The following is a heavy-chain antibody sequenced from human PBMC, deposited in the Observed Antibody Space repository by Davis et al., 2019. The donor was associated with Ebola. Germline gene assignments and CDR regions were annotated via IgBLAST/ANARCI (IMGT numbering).Heavy chain of an antibody. Sequence: GGSLRLSCAASGFTFSSYSMNWVRQAPGKGLEWVSYISSSSSTIYYADSVKGRFTISRDNAKNSLYLQMNSLRDEDTAVYYCARDRYRSSWGGAYFDSWGQGTLVTVSS. CDR1: GFTFSSYS. CDR3: ARDRYRSSWGGAYFDS. D-gene: IGHD6-13*01. J-gene: IGHJ4*02. V-gene: IGHV3-48*02. CDR2: ISSSSSTI.